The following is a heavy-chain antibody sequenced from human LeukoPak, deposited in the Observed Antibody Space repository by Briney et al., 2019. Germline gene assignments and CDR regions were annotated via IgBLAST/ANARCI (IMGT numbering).Heavy chain of an antibody. D-gene: IGHD2-15*01. CDR3: ARVLVYCSGGSCYGDN. V-gene: IGHV3-21*01. J-gene: IGHJ4*02. CDR2: TSSSSSYI. CDR1: GFTFSSYS. Sequence: GGSLRLSCAASGFTFSSYSMNWVRQAPGKGLEWVSSTSSSSSYIYYADSVKGRFTISRDNAKNSLYLQMNSLRAEDTAVYYCARVLVYCSGGSCYGDNWGQGTLVTVSS.